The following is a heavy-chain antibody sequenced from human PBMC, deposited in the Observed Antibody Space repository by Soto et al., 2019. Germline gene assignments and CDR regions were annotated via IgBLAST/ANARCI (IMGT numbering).Heavy chain of an antibody. J-gene: IGHJ5*02. CDR2: IATSGNT. CDR1: GDSSSLYY. Sequence: SETLSLNVSVAGDSSSLYYWICIRQPAGEGLEWIGHIATSGNTNYNPSLRSRVTMSIDTSKNQFSLKLSSVTAADTAVFYCARDYYDYLWGSYRLKWFDPWGQGSLVTVPS. CDR3: ARDYYDYLWGSYRLKWFDP. D-gene: IGHD3-16*02. V-gene: IGHV4-4*07.